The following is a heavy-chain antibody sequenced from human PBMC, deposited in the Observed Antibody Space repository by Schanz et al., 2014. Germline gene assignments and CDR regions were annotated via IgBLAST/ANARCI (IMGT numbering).Heavy chain of an antibody. J-gene: IGHJ3*02. CDR2: ISNNGDST. D-gene: IGHD3-10*01. CDR1: GFTFSTFA. V-gene: IGHV3-64*04. Sequence: VQLVESGGDLVQPGGSLRLSCSASGFTFSTFAMHWVRQAPGKGLEYISAISNNGDSTYYADSVKDRFTISRDNSKNTLYLQMNSLRAEDTAVYYCAKGRFGELSAFDIWGQGTMXTVSS. CDR3: AKGRFGELSAFDI.